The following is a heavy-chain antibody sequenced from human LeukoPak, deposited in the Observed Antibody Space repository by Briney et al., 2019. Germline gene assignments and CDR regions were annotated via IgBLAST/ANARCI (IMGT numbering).Heavy chain of an antibody. CDR2: ISGSGGST. CDR3: AKNGRDSYGTGHFDC. D-gene: IGHD5-18*01. CDR1: GFTFSSYA. J-gene: IGHJ4*02. V-gene: IGHV3-23*01. Sequence: GGSLRLSCAASGFTFSSYAMTWVRQAPGKGLEWVSAISGSGGSTFYADFVKGRFTISRDNSKNTLFLHVSGLRAEDTAIYYCAKNGRDSYGTGHFDCWGQGALVTVSS.